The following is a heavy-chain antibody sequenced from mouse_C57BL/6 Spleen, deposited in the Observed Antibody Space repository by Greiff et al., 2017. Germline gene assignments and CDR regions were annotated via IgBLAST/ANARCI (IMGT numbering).Heavy chain of an antibody. J-gene: IGHJ3*01. V-gene: IGHV1-69*01. CDR2: IDPSDSYT. CDR3: ARSDYGRTVAWFAY. CDR1: GYTFTSYW. Sequence: VQLQQPGAELVMPGASVKLSCKASGYTFTSYWMHWVKQRPGQGLEWIGEIDPSDSYTNYNQKFKGKSTLTVDKSSSTAYMQLSSLTSEDSAVYYCARSDYGRTVAWFAYWGQGTLVTVSA. D-gene: IGHD1-1*01.